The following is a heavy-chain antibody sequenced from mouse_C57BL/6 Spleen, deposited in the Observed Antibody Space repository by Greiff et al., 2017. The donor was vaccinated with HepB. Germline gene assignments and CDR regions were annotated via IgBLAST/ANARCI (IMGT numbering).Heavy chain of an antibody. CDR2: IDPNSGGT. CDR1: GYTFTSYW. V-gene: IGHV1-72*01. J-gene: IGHJ4*01. CDR3: ARRDMGYSNYDYYAMDY. D-gene: IGHD2-5*01. Sequence: QVQLQQPGAELVKPGASVKLSCKASGYTFTSYWMHWVKQRPGRGLEWIGRIDPNSGGTKYNEKFKSKATLTVDKPSSTAYMQRSSLTSEDSAVYYCARRDMGYSNYDYYAMDYWGQGTSVTVSS.